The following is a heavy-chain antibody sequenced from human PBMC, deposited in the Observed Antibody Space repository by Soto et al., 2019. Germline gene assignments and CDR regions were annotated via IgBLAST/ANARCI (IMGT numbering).Heavy chain of an antibody. CDR1: GFTFSSYA. V-gene: IGHV3-64*01. CDR2: ISSNGGST. Sequence: GGSLRLSCAASGFTFSSYAMHWVRQAPGKGLEYVSAISSNGGSTYYANSVKGRFTISRDNSKNTLYLQMGSLRAEDMAVYYCAREPYYGSGSYSLDYWGQGTLVTVSS. CDR3: AREPYYGSGSYSLDY. J-gene: IGHJ4*02. D-gene: IGHD3-10*01.